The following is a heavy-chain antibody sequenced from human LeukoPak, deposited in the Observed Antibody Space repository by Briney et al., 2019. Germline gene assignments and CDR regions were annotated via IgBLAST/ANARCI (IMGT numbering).Heavy chain of an antibody. V-gene: IGHV3-74*01. CDR3: ARGRPHGNDY. J-gene: IGHJ4*02. Sequence: PGGSLRLSCAVSGFTFSSYWMNWVRQAPEKGLVWVSRIASDGSSTTYADSVKGRFSISRDNAKNTLYLQMNSLRVEDTAVYYCARGRPHGNDYWGQGTLVTVSS. D-gene: IGHD4-23*01. CDR1: GFTFSSYW. CDR2: IASDGSST.